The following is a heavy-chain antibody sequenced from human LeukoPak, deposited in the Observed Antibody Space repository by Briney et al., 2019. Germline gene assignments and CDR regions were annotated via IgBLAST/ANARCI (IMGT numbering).Heavy chain of an antibody. D-gene: IGHD3-9*01. CDR3: AKDTAYEYYDILTGYSYPYYFDY. J-gene: IGHJ4*02. CDR2: ISGSGGST. Sequence: GGTLRLSCAASGFTFSSYGMSWVRQAPGKGLEWVSAISGSGGSTYYADSVKGRFTISRDNSKNTLYLQMNSLRAEDTAVYYCAKDTAYEYYDILTGYSYPYYFDYWGQGTLVTVSS. CDR1: GFTFSSYG. V-gene: IGHV3-23*01.